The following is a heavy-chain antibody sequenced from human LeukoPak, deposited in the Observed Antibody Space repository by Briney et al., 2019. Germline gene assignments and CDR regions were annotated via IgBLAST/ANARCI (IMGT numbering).Heavy chain of an antibody. D-gene: IGHD1-26*01. V-gene: IGHV3-21*01. Sequence: GGSLRLSCAASGFTFSSYNMNWVRQAPGTGLEWISSITSSSTYIYYADSVKGRFTISRDNAKNSLYLQMNSLRAEDTAVYYCARDHLDRGSFDYWGQGTLVTVSS. J-gene: IGHJ4*02. CDR1: GFTFSSYN. CDR2: ITSSSTYI. CDR3: ARDHLDRGSFDY.